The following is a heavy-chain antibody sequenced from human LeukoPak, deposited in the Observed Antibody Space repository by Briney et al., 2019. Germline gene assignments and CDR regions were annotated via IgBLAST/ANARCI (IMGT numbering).Heavy chain of an antibody. CDR1: GFTFSSYG. V-gene: IGHV3-23*01. D-gene: IGHD6-13*01. CDR3: AKDRGEGSSSWYFDY. Sequence: GGSLRLSCAASGFTFSSYGTSWVRQAPGKGLEWVSAISGSGGSTYYADSVKGRFTISRDNSKNTLYLQMNSLRAEDTAVYYCAKDRGEGSSSWYFDYWGQGTLVTVSS. J-gene: IGHJ4*02. CDR2: ISGSGGST.